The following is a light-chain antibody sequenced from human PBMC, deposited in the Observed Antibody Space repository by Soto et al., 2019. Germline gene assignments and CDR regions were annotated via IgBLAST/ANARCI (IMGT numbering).Light chain of an antibody. CDR3: QQYNNWPPYT. J-gene: IGKJ2*01. Sequence: VLTQSPGTLSLSPGESATLSCRVSQSVTNNYLAWFQQKPGQAPRLLMYGASSRATGIPDRFSGSGSGTEFTLTISSLQSEDFAVYYCQQYNNWPPYTFGQGTKVDIK. V-gene: IGKV3-20*01. CDR1: QSVTNNY. CDR2: GAS.